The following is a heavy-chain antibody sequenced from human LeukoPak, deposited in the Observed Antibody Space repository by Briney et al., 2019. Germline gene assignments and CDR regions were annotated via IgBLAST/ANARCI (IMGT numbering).Heavy chain of an antibody. CDR2: IIPILGIA. D-gene: IGHD5-12*01. Sequence: SVKVSCKASGGTFSSYAISWVRQAPGQGLEWMGRIIPILGIANYAQKFQGRVTITADKSTSTAYTELSSLRSEDTAVYYCARADIGTGVDYWGQGTLVTVSS. V-gene: IGHV1-69*04. CDR3: ARADIGTGVDY. CDR1: GGTFSSYA. J-gene: IGHJ4*02.